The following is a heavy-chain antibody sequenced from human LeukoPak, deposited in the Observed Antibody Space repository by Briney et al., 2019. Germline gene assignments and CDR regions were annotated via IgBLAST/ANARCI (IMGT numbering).Heavy chain of an antibody. D-gene: IGHD2-15*01. CDR3: ARVGGGSLYYFDY. J-gene: IGHJ4*02. CDR1: GFTFSNYW. CDR2: IKQDGSEK. V-gene: IGHV3-7*01. Sequence: GGSLRLSCEGPGFTFSNYWMSWVRQAPGKGLEWVATIKQDGSEKYYVDSVKGRFTISRDNAKNSLYLQMNSLRAEDTAVYYCARVGGGSLYYFDYWGQGTLVTVSS.